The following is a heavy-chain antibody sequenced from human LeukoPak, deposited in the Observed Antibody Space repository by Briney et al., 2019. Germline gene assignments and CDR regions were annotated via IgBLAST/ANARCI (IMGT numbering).Heavy chain of an antibody. CDR2: ISYDGSNK. CDR1: GSAFSSYA. Sequence: GGSLRLSCAASGSAFSSYAMHWVRQAPGKGLEWVAVISYDGSNKYYADSVKGRFTISRDNSKNTLYLQMNSLRAEDTAVYYCATSYGSGNSWGQGTLVTVSP. V-gene: IGHV3-30-3*01. CDR3: ATSYGSGNS. J-gene: IGHJ4*02. D-gene: IGHD3-10*01.